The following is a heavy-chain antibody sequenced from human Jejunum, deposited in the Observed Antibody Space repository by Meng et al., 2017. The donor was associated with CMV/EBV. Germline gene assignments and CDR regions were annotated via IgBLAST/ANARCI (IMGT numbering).Heavy chain of an antibody. CDR1: GDSITNNLYY. CDR3: VGNYDVHLNWFDP. V-gene: IGHV4-30-4*01. J-gene: IGHJ5*02. D-gene: IGHD3-10*02. CDR2: IDGSGAT. Sequence: VSGDSITNNLYYWNWIRQTPGKGLGSIGYIDGSGATHYNPSLKGRATMSVDTSKNQFSLNLKSVTAADTAIYYCVGNYDVHLNWFDPWGRGTLVTVSS.